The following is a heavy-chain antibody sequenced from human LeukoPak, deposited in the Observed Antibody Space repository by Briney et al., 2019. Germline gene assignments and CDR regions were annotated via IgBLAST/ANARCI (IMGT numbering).Heavy chain of an antibody. Sequence: GGSLRLSCAASGFTFSNYVMSWVRQAPGKGLEWVSGISGSGGSTHYADTVKGRFTISRDNSKNTLYLQMNSLRAEDTAVYYCAKHSRSGVYYYFDYWGQGTLVTVSS. V-gene: IGHV3-23*01. CDR2: ISGSGGST. J-gene: IGHJ4*02. CDR3: AKHSRSGVYYYFDY. CDR1: GFTFSNYV. D-gene: IGHD6-13*01.